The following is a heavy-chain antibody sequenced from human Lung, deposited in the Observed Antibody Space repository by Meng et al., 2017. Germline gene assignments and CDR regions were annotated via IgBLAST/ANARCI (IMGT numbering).Heavy chain of an antibody. CDR1: GFTFNTYA. CDR2: MSFDGAQI. V-gene: IGHV3-30*01. J-gene: IGHJ2*01. Sequence: VEVVECGGCVVWPGGSLRLSVAASGFTFNTYAMHWVRQAPGKGLEWVSLMSFDGAQIYYSDSVRGRFTISRDNSKNTLYLQMNSLRAEDTAVYYCARDKPPNDVWGRGTLVTVSS. CDR3: ARDKPPNDV.